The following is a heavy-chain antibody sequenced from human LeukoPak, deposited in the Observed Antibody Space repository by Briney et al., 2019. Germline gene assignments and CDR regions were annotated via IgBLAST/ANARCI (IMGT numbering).Heavy chain of an antibody. J-gene: IGHJ6*03. CDR3: AKVAAMVLGFYYYYMDV. V-gene: IGHV3-43*02. CDR1: GFTFDDYA. CDR2: ISGDVGST. Sequence: LPGGSLRLSCAASGFTFDDYAMHWVRQAPGKGLEWVSLISGDVGSTYYADSVKGRFTISRDNSKNSLYLQMNSLRTEDTALYYCAKVAAMVLGFYYYYMDVWGKGTTVTVSS. D-gene: IGHD5-18*01.